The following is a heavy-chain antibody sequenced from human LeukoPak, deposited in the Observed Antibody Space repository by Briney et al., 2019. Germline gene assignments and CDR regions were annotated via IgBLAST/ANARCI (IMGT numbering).Heavy chain of an antibody. CDR3: AANEGVYYYDSSGYYYLDY. CDR2: IIPIFGTA. Sequence: SVKVSCKASGGTFSSYAISWVRQAPGQGLEWMGGIIPIFGTANYAQKFQGRVTITADKSTSTAYMELSSLRSEDTAVYYCAANEGVYYYDSSGYYYLDYWGQGTLVTVSS. CDR1: GGTFSSYA. V-gene: IGHV1-69*06. D-gene: IGHD3-22*01. J-gene: IGHJ4*02.